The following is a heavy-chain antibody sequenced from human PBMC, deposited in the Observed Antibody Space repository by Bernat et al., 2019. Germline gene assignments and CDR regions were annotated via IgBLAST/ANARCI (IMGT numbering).Heavy chain of an antibody. CDR2: IGRIGGST. CDR3: ARGGYYYDSGGYYYDDY. J-gene: IGHJ4*02. V-gene: IGHV3-64*01. D-gene: IGHD3-22*01. CDR1: GFTFSNYA. Sequence: EVQLVESGGGLVQPGGSLRLSCAASGFTFSNYAMHWVRQAPGKGLEYVSAIGRIGGSTYYANSVKGRFTISRDNSRNTLYLQMGSLRSEDMAVYYWARGGYYYDSGGYYYDDYWGQGTLVTVSS.